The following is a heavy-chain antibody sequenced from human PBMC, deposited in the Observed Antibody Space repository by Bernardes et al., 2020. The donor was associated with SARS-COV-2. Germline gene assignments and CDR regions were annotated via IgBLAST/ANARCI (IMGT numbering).Heavy chain of an antibody. D-gene: IGHD1-26*01. CDR2: LHYNGRN. J-gene: IGHJ4*02. CDR3: ARGGWELGY. Sequence: SETLSLTCTVSGGSISSFYWCWTRQPPGTGLAWIGYLHYNGRNTYNPSPKSRPTISVNTSKNQFSLKLSSVTAADTAVYYCARGGWELGYWGQGTRVTVSS. CDR1: GGSISSFY. V-gene: IGHV4-59*01.